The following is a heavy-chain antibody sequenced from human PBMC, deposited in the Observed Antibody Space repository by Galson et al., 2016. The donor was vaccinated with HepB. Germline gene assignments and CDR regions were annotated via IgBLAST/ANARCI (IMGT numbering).Heavy chain of an antibody. CDR2: IKTKASGETI. CDR3: ATEYIAKDGMEV. D-gene: IGHD5-12*01. Sequence: SLRLSCAASGFTFSNAWMNWVRQTPGKGLEWVGRIKTKASGETIDYTAPVKGRFTISRDDSKNTLYLQMNSLKTEDTALYYCATEYIAKDGMEVWGQGTTVTVSS. V-gene: IGHV3-15*07. CDR1: GFTFSNAW. J-gene: IGHJ6*02.